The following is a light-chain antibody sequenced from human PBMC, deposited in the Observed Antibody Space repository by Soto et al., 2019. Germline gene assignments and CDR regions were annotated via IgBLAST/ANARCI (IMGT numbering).Light chain of an antibody. CDR3: QQYGSSPGGT. V-gene: IGKV3-20*01. J-gene: IGKJ1*01. Sequence: EIVLTQSPGTLSLSPGERATLSCRASQSVSSSYLAWYQQKPGQAPRLLIYGASSRATGIPDRFSGSGSETDFTLTISRLEPEDFAVYYCQQYGSSPGGTFGQGTKV. CDR2: GAS. CDR1: QSVSSSY.